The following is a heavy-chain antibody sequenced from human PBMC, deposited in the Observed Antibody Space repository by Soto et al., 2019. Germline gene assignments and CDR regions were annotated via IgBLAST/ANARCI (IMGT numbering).Heavy chain of an antibody. Sequence: QITLKESGPTLVRPTQTLTLTCTFSGFSLSTSGLGVGWLRQRPGKALEWLALIYWNDDKRYSPSLKDRITIPNDPSKNHLVLKMTNKDHVDTATYYCEHKHSHWYLFDYRGQGNLVKVSS. CDR2: IYWNDDK. D-gene: IGHD6-13*01. CDR1: GFSLSTSGLG. CDR3: EHKHSHWYLFDY. J-gene: IGHJ4*02. V-gene: IGHV2-5*01.